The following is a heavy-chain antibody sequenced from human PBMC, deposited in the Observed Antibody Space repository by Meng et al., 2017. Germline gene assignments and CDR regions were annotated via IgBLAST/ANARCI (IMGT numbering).Heavy chain of an antibody. Sequence: ASVKVSCKASGYTFTSYDINWVRQATGQGLEWMGWKNPNSGNTGYAQKFQGRVTMTRNTSISTAYMELSSLRSEDTAVYYCARPGGYSYGYSYYYGMDVWGQGTTVTVSS. J-gene: IGHJ6*02. CDR1: GYTFTSYD. D-gene: IGHD5-18*01. CDR3: ARPGGYSYGYSYYYGMDV. V-gene: IGHV1-8*01. CDR2: KNPNSGNT.